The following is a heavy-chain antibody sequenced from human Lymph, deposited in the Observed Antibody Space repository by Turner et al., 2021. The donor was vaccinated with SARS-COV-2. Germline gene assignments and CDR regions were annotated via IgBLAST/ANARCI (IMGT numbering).Heavy chain of an antibody. D-gene: IGHD3-10*01. Sequence: QVQLEESGGGVAQPGRSLRLSCPASGFTFSTYGIYWVRPARGKGLEGVGVISDDGSNKDCADSVKGRFTISRDNSKNTLYLQMNSLRAEDTAVYYCARYASGGYVYYGMDVWGQGTTVTVSS. CDR3: ARYASGGYVYYGMDV. CDR1: GFTFSTYG. V-gene: IGHV3-30*04. CDR2: ISDDGSNK. J-gene: IGHJ6*02.